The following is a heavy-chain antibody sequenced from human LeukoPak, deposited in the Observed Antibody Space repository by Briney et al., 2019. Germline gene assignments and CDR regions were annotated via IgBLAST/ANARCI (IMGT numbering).Heavy chain of an antibody. CDR2: INPSGGST. J-gene: IGHJ6*03. Sequence: ASVKVSCKASGYTFTSYYMHWVRQAPGQGLEWMGIINPSGGSTSYAQKFQGRVTMTRDTSTSTVYMELSSLRSEDTAVYYCARGGELGDYYYYYYMDVWGKGTTVTISS. CDR3: ARGGELGDYYYYYYMDV. D-gene: IGHD4-17*01. V-gene: IGHV1-46*01. CDR1: GYTFTSYY.